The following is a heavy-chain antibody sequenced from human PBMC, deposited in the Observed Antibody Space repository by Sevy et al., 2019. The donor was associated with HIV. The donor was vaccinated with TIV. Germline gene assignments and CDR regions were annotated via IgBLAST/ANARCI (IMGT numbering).Heavy chain of an antibody. CDR3: TAGVGASDFDY. D-gene: IGHD1-26*01. J-gene: IGHJ4*02. CDR1: GFTFSNAW. Sequence: GGSLRLSCAASGFTFSNAWMSWVRQAPGKGLEWVGHIKSKTEGATRDFAAPVKGRLRISSDDSRNTVYLQMNSLKTEDTAVYYCTAGVGASDFDYWGQGTLVTVSS. CDR2: IKSKTEGATR. V-gene: IGHV3-15*01.